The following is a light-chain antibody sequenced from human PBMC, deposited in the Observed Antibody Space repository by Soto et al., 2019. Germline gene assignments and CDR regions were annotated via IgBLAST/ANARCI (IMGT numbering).Light chain of an antibody. J-gene: IGKJ1*01. V-gene: IGKV3-15*01. CDR2: DAS. Sequence: EIVMTQSPATLSVSPGERATLSCRASQSIGSTLAWYQQKPGQTPRLLIYDASTRATGIPARFSGIGSGTEFTLIISSLQSEDFAVYYCQQYSDSSGAFGQGTRVEIK. CDR3: QQYSDSSGA. CDR1: QSIGST.